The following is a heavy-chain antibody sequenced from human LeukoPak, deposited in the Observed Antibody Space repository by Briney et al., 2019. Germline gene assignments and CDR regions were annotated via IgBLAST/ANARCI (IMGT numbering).Heavy chain of an antibody. V-gene: IGHV3-30*19. CDR3: ARGDSYGYAQGFYYYYGMDV. D-gene: IGHD5-18*01. CDR2: ISYDGSNK. CDR1: GFTFSSYG. Sequence: GGSLRLSCAASGFTFSSYGMHWVRQAPGKGLEWVAVISYDGSNKYYADSVKGRFTISRDNSKNTLYLQMNSLRAEDTAVYYCARGDSYGYAQGFYYYYGMDVWGQGTTVTVSS. J-gene: IGHJ6*02.